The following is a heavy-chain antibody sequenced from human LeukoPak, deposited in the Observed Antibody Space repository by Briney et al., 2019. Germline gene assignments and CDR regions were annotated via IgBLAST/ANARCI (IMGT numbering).Heavy chain of an antibody. D-gene: IGHD1-26*01. Sequence: GGSLRLSCAASGFTFSSYGMNWVRQAPGKGLEWVSGITGRGESTYYADSVKGRFTISRDNVKNTLYLQMNSLRAEDTAVYYCVSEIIVGVTDLPDYWGQGTLVTVSS. CDR1: GFTFSSYG. J-gene: IGHJ4*02. CDR2: ITGRGEST. CDR3: VSEIIVGVTDLPDY. V-gene: IGHV3-23*01.